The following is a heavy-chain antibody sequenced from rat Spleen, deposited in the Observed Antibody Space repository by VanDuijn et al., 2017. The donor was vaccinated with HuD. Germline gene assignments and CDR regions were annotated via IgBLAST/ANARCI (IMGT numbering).Heavy chain of an antibody. Sequence: QVQLKESGPGLVQPSQTLSLTCTVSGFSLTNFGVTWVRQPPGKGLEWIGAIWSGGSTDYSSALKSRLSISRDTSKSQVFLKMNSLQTEDTAMYFCARNLGGYRRVDYWGQGVMVTVSS. CDR2: IWSGGST. CDR1: GFSLTNFG. J-gene: IGHJ2*01. D-gene: IGHD1-11*01. CDR3: ARNLGGYRRVDY. V-gene: IGHV2-16*01.